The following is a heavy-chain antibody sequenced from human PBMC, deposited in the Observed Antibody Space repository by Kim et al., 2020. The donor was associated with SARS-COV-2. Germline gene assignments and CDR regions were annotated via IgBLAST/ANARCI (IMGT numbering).Heavy chain of an antibody. CDR2: ISYDGSNK. V-gene: IGHV3-30*18. Sequence: GGSLRLSCAASGFTFSSYGMHWVRQAPGKGLEWVAVISYDGSNKYYADSVKGRFTISRDNSKNTLYLQMNSLRAEDTAVYYCAKDLSYYDFWSALTLVMDVWGQGTTVTVSS. CDR3: AKDLSYYDFWSALTLVMDV. CDR1: GFTFSSYG. J-gene: IGHJ6*02. D-gene: IGHD3-3*01.